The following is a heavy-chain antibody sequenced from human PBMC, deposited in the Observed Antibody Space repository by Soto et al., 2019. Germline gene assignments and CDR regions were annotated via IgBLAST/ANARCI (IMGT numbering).Heavy chain of an antibody. CDR3: AKEETRLALQSTRQYYYYGMDV. Sequence: QVQLVESGGGVVQPGRSLRLSCTASGFTFSSYGMHWVRQAPGKGLEWVAVISYDGSNKYYVDSVKGRFTISRDNSKNTLYLQMNSLRAEDTAVYYCAKEETRLALQSTRQYYYYGMDVWGQGTTVTVSS. CDR2: ISYDGSNK. J-gene: IGHJ6*02. V-gene: IGHV3-30*18. CDR1: GFTFSSYG. D-gene: IGHD5-12*01.